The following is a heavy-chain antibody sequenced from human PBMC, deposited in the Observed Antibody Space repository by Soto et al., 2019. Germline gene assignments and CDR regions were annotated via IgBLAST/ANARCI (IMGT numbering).Heavy chain of an antibody. D-gene: IGHD3-22*01. CDR1: GFTFSSYS. V-gene: IGHV3-21*01. CDR3: ASFRGSAMSSGYYN. J-gene: IGHJ4*02. CDR2: ISSSSSYI. Sequence: GGSLRLSCAASGFTFSSYSMNWVRQAPGKGLEWVSSISSSSSYIYYADSVKGRFTISRDNAKNSLYLQMNSLRAEDTAVYYCASFRGSAMSSGYYNWGQGTLVTVSS.